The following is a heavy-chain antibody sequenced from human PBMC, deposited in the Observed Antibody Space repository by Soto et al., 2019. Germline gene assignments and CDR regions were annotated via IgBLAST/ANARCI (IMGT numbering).Heavy chain of an antibody. J-gene: IGHJ4*02. CDR2: ISSSDSII. Sequence: GGSLRLSCAASGFTFSDYYMSWIRQAPGKGLEWVSYISSSDSIIYYADSVKGRFTISRDNVKNSLYLQMNSLRAEDTAVYYCARDLGYYDSSGYFDYWGQGTLVTVSS. D-gene: IGHD3-22*01. CDR3: ARDLGYYDSSGYFDY. V-gene: IGHV3-11*01. CDR1: GFTFSDYY.